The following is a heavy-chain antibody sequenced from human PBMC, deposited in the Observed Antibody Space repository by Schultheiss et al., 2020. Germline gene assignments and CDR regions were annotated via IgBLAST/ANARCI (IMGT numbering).Heavy chain of an antibody. D-gene: IGHD3-9*01. J-gene: IGHJ6*02. Sequence: SETLSLTCTVSGYSISSGYYWGWIRQPPGKGLEWIGSIYHSGSTYYNPSLKSRVTISVDTSKNQFSLKLSSVTAADTAVYYCSRDQRRYFDWLFSYGMDVWGQGTTVTVSS. CDR1: GYSISSGYY. CDR2: IYHSGST. V-gene: IGHV4-38-2*02. CDR3: SRDQRRYFDWLFSYGMDV.